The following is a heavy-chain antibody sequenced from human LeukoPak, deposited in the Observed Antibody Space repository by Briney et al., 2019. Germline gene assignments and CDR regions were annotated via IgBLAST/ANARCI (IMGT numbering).Heavy chain of an antibody. Sequence: PSETLSLTCTVSGGSISSSSYYWGWIRQPPGKGLEWIGSIYYSGSTYYNPSLKSRVTISVDTSKNQFSLKLSSVTAADTAVYYCARLAYCYDSSGYYDYWGQGTLVTVSS. V-gene: IGHV4-39*01. D-gene: IGHD3-22*01. CDR1: GGSISSSSYY. CDR3: ARLAYCYDSSGYYDY. CDR2: IYYSGST. J-gene: IGHJ4*02.